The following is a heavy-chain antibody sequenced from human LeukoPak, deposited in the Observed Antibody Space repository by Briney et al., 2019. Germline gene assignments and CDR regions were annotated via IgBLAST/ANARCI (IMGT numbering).Heavy chain of an antibody. J-gene: IGHJ4*02. CDR2: ISYDGSNK. CDR3: ARDVTYYYDSSGYYSPHFDY. D-gene: IGHD3-22*01. CDR1: GFTFSSYA. Sequence: GGSLRLSYAASGFTFSSYAMHWVRQAPGKGLEWVAVISYDGSNKYYADSVKGRFTISRDNSKNTLYLQMNSLRAEDTAVYYCARDVTYYYDSSGYYSPHFDYWGQGTLVTVSS. V-gene: IGHV3-30*04.